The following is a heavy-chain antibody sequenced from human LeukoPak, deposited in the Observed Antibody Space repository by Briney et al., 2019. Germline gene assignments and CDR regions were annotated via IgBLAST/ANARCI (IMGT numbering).Heavy chain of an antibody. CDR2: INHSGST. CDR3: ARGRYTAMAN. J-gene: IGHJ4*02. V-gene: IGHV4-34*01. Sequence: PAETLSLTCAVYGGSFSGYYWRWIRQPPGKGLEWIGEINHSGSTNYNPSLKSRVTISVDTPKNQFSLTLSSVTAADPAVYYCARGRYTAMANWGQGTLVTVSS. D-gene: IGHD5-18*01. CDR1: GGSFSGYY.